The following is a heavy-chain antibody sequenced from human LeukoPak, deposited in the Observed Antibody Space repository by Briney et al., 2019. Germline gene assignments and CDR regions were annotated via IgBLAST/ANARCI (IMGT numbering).Heavy chain of an antibody. CDR3: AKHSLASYCSGTSCYLSA. J-gene: IGHJ5*02. V-gene: IGHV3-23*01. D-gene: IGHD2-2*01. CDR2: ISSSGTST. CDR1: GFTFSSYA. Sequence: GGSLRLSCAASGFTFSSYAMSWVRQAPGKGLEWVSAISSSGTSTYYADSVKGRFTISRDNSKNTLYLQMNSLRAEDTAVYYCAKHSLASYCSGTSCYLSAWGQGTLVTVSS.